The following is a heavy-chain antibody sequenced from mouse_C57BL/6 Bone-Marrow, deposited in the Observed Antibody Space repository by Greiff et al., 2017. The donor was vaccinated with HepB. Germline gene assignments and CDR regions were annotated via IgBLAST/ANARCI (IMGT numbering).Heavy chain of an antibody. D-gene: IGHD2-3*01. Sequence: VKLMESGPGLVAPSQSLSITCTVSGFSLTSYAISWVRQPPGKGLEWLGVIWTGGGTNYNSALKSRLRISKDNSKSQVFLKMNSLQTDDTARYYCARGGDGYYGAMDYWGQGTSVTVSS. CDR3: ARGGDGYYGAMDY. CDR2: IWTGGGT. CDR1: GFSLTSYA. J-gene: IGHJ4*01. V-gene: IGHV2-9-1*01.